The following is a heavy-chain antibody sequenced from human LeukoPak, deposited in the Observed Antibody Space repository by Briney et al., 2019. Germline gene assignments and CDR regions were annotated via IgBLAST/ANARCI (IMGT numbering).Heavy chain of an antibody. CDR1: GGCISSGSYY. Sequence: SQTLSLTCTVSGGCISSGSYYWSWIRQPAGRGLEWIGHIYTSGSTNYNPSLKSRVTISVDTSKNQFSLKLSYVTAADTAVYYCARGAYFYGSGINWFDPWGQGTLVTVSS. D-gene: IGHD3-10*01. V-gene: IGHV4-61*09. J-gene: IGHJ5*02. CDR3: ARGAYFYGSGINWFDP. CDR2: IYTSGST.